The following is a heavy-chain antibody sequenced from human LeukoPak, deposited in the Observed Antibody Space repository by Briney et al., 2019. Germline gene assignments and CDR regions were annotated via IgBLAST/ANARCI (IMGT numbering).Heavy chain of an antibody. V-gene: IGHV3-30-3*01. D-gene: IGHD2-2*01. CDR1: GFTFSSYA. J-gene: IGHJ6*02. Sequence: PGGSLRLSCAASGFTFSSYAMHWVRQAPGKGLEWVAVISYDGSNKYYADSVKGRFTISRDNAKNSLYLQMNSLRAEDTAVYYCARQSPLGYCSSTSCYLDYYYGMDVWGQGTTVTVSS. CDR2: ISYDGSNK. CDR3: ARQSPLGYCSSTSCYLDYYYGMDV.